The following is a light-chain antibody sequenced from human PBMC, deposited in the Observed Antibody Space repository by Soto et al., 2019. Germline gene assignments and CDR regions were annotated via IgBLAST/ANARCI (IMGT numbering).Light chain of an antibody. V-gene: IGKV3-11*01. CDR3: QQRSNWPLT. CDR1: QSVSSY. CDR2: DAS. Sequence: EIVLTQSPATLSLSPGERATLSCRASQSVSSYLAWYQQKPGQAPRLLIYDASNRATGIPARFSGSGSGTDFTLTISSLETEEFAVYYCQQRSNWPLTFGGGTKVDIK. J-gene: IGKJ4*01.